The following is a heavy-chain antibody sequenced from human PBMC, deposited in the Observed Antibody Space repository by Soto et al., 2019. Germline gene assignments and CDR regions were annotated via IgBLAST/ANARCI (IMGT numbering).Heavy chain of an antibody. D-gene: IGHD1-1*01. V-gene: IGHV3-9*01. CDR2: ISWNSGSI. Sequence: EVQLVESGGGLVQPGRSLRLSCAASGFTFDDYAMHWVRQAPGKGLEWVSGISWNSGSIGYADSVKGRFTISRDNAKNSLYLQMNSLRAEDTALYYCAKDWNDAFDYWGQGTLVTVSS. CDR1: GFTFDDYA. J-gene: IGHJ4*02. CDR3: AKDWNDAFDY.